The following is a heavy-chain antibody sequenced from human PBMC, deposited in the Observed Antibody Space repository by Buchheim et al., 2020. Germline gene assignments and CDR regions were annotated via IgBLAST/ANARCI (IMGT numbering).Heavy chain of an antibody. D-gene: IGHD6-19*01. CDR3: AKETGVRAVAGMDLFDH. Sequence: QVQLVESGGGVVQPGRSLRLSCAASGFTFSNYGMHWVRQAPGKGLEWVAVISYDGTNKYYADSVKGRFTISRDNSKNTLYLQMNSLRPEDTTVYYCAKETGVRAVAGMDLFDHWGQGTL. V-gene: IGHV3-30*18. CDR1: GFTFSNYG. CDR2: ISYDGTNK. J-gene: IGHJ4*02.